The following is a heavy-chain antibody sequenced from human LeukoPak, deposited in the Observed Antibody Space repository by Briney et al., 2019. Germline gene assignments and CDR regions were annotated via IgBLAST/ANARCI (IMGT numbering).Heavy chain of an antibody. CDR2: IYHSGST. V-gene: IGHV4-38-2*02. CDR3: ARAIRNGADYYYYYMDV. CDR1: GYSISSGYY. J-gene: IGHJ6*03. Sequence: PSETLSLTCTVSGYSISSGYYWGWIRQPPGQGLEWIGSIYHSGSTYYNPSLKSRVTISVDTSKNQFSLKLTSVTAADTAVYYCARAIRNGADYYYYYMDVWGKGTTVTISS. D-gene: IGHD2-8*01.